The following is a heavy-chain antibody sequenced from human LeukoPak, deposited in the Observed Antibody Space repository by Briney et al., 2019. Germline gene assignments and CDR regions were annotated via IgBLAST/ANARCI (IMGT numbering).Heavy chain of an antibody. Sequence: GASVKVSCKASGYTFSDHHILWVRQAPGQGLEWMGWIYPNGHDTKYAQKFQGRMTMTTDTSISTAYMGLHRVTSDDSAFYYCAGHYGPGPVWGQGTLITASS. J-gene: IGHJ1*01. D-gene: IGHD3-10*01. CDR3: AGHYGPGPV. V-gene: IGHV1-2*02. CDR2: IYPNGHDT. CDR1: GYTFSDHH.